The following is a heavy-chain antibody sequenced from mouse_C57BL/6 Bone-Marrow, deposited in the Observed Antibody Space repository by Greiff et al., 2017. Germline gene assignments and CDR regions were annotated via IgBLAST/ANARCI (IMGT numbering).Heavy chain of an antibody. Sequence: QVQLKESGAELVRPGTSVKMSCKASGYTFTNYWIGWAKPRPRHGLEWIGDIYPGGGYTNYNETLKGKATLTADKSSSTAYMQFSSLTSEYAAIYSCAVYSNMYFDVWGTGTTVTVSS. CDR2: IYPGGGYT. V-gene: IGHV1-63*01. CDR3: AVYSNMYFDV. D-gene: IGHD2-5*01. CDR1: GYTFTNYW. J-gene: IGHJ1*03.